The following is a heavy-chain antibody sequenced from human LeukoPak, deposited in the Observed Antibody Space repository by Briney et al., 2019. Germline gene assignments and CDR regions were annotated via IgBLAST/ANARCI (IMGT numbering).Heavy chain of an antibody. CDR2: IYSGGST. J-gene: IGHJ4*02. CDR3: AKSDSRGGYSGAFDY. D-gene: IGHD1-26*01. CDR1: GFTVSSNY. Sequence: GGSLRLSCAASGFTVSSNYMSWVRQAPGKGLEWVSVIYSGGSTYYADSVKGRFTISRDNSKNTLYLQMNSLRVEDTAVYYCAKSDSRGGYSGAFDYWGQGTLVTVSS. V-gene: IGHV3-53*01.